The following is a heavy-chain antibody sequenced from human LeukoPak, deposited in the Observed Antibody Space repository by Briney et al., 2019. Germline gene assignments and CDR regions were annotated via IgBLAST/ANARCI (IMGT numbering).Heavy chain of an antibody. CDR3: ARDRGRYYDSRGFYWGYYFDS. V-gene: IGHV3-7*03. CDR1: GFTFSSYW. CDR2: RKQDGSEK. Sequence: GGSLRLSCAASGFTFSSYWMSLVRQAPGKGLEWVANRKQDGSEKYYVDSVKGRFTISRDNAKNSLYLQMSSVRVDDTAVYYCARDRGRYYDSRGFYWGYYFDSWGQGILVTVST. J-gene: IGHJ4*02. D-gene: IGHD3-22*01.